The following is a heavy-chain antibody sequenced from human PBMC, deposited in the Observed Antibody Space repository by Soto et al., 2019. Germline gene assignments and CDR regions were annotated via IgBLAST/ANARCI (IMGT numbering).Heavy chain of an antibody. Sequence: QVQLVESGGGVVQPGRSLRLSCAASGFTFSSYAMHWVRQAPGKGLEWEAVISYDGSNKYYADSVKGRFTISRDNSKNTLYLQMNSLRAEDTAVYYCARDFLLIDSSGYPLAFDYWGQGTLVTVSS. CDR2: ISYDGSNK. D-gene: IGHD3-22*01. CDR3: ARDFLLIDSSGYPLAFDY. J-gene: IGHJ4*02. CDR1: GFTFSSYA. V-gene: IGHV3-30-3*01.